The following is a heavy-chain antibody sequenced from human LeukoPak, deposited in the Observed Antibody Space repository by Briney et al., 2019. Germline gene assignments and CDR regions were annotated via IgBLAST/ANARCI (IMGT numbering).Heavy chain of an antibody. V-gene: IGHV3-23*01. CDR3: ARRIVGPSSGGDY. Sequence: GGSLRLSCAASGFTFNTCGMGWVRQAPGKGLEWVSGIIDTGTGTYYADSVKGRFTISRDNAKNSLYLQMNSLRVEDTAVYYCARRIVGPSSGGDYWGQGTPVTVSS. J-gene: IGHJ4*02. D-gene: IGHD1-26*01. CDR1: GFTFNTCG. CDR2: IIDTGTGT.